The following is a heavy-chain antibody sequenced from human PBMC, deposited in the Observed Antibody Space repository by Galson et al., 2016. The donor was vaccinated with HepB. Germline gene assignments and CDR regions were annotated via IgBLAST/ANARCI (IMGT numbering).Heavy chain of an antibody. D-gene: IGHD3-22*01. V-gene: IGHV3-53*01. CDR3: ARDPYYYDSRGYTTGFDV. J-gene: IGHJ3*01. CDR1: GFIVNNDY. CDR2: IYSDGST. Sequence: SLRLSCAASGFIVNNDYMNWVRQAPGKGPEWVSVIYSDGSTYYADSVKGRFTISGDNSKNMLYLQMNTLRAEDTAVYYCARDPYYYDSRGYTTGFDVWGQGTMVTVSS.